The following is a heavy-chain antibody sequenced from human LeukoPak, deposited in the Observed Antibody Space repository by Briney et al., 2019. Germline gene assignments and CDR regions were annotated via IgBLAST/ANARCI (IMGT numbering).Heavy chain of an antibody. V-gene: IGHV3-9*03. CDR1: GFTFDDYA. J-gene: IGHJ4*02. Sequence: GGSLRLSCAASGFTFDDYAMHWVRQAPGKGLEWVSGISWNSDSIGYADSVKGRFTISRDNAKNSLYLQMNSLRAEDMALYYRAKGASPGIAISGFDYWGQGTLVTVSS. CDR2: ISWNSDSI. CDR3: AKGASPGIAISGFDY. D-gene: IGHD6-13*01.